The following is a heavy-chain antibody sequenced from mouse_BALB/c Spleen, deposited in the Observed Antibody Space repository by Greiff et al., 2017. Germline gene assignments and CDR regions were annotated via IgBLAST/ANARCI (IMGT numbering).Heavy chain of an antibody. V-gene: IGHV5-6*02. D-gene: IGHD2-4*01. CDR3: ARRDYDGRSWFAY. CDR2: ISSGGSYT. CDR1: GFTFSSYG. Sequence: EVKVVESGGDLVKPGGSLKLSCAASGFTFSSYGMSWVRQTPDKRLEWVATISSGGSYTYYPDSVKGRFTISRDNAKNTLYLQMSSLKSEDTAMYYCARRDYDGRSWFAYWGQGTLVTVSA. J-gene: IGHJ3*01.